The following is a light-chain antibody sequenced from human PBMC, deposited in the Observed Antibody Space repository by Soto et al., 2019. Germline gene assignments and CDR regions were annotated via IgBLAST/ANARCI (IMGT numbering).Light chain of an antibody. V-gene: IGLV2-18*02. CDR2: EVS. Sequence: QSALTQPPSVSGSPGQSVTISCTGTSSDVGSYNRVSWYQQPPGTAPKLMIYEVSNLPSGVPDRFSGSKSGNTASLTISGLQAEDEADYYCNSYTSISTYVFGTGTKVTVL. CDR3: NSYTSISTYV. J-gene: IGLJ1*01. CDR1: SSDVGSYNR.